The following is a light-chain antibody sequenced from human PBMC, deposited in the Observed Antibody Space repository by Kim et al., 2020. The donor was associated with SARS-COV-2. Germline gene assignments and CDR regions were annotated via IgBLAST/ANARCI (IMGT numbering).Light chain of an antibody. Sequence: LSLSPGGRATLSCRASQSVRAFLAWYQKKPGQAPRLLIDDASNRAAGVPARFSGSGFGTDFTLTISSLEPEDFAVYYCQQRSNWRTFGGGTKLEI. CDR3: QQRSNWRT. J-gene: IGKJ4*01. CDR1: QSVRAF. CDR2: DAS. V-gene: IGKV3-11*01.